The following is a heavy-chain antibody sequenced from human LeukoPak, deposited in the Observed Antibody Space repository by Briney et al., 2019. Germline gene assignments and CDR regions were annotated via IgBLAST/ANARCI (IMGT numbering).Heavy chain of an antibody. J-gene: IGHJ4*02. D-gene: IGHD3-22*01. CDR3: ARDGKGYCASSGYIQFWDY. CDR1: GGTFSSYA. V-gene: IGHV1-69*04. Sequence: SVKDSCKASGGTFSSYAISWVRQAPGQGLEWMGRIIPILGIAKYAQKFQGRVTITADKSTSTAYMELSSLRSEDTAVYYCARDGKGYCASSGYIQFWDYWGQGTLVTVSS. CDR2: IIPILGIA.